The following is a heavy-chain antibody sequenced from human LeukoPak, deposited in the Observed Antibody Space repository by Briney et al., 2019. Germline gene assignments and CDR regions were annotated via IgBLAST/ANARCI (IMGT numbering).Heavy chain of an antibody. CDR2: IDPEDGET. J-gene: IGHJ6*02. Sequence: GASVKVSCKVSGYTLTESSMHWVRQAPGKGLGWMGGIDPEDGETIYAQKFQDRFTMTEDTSRDTAYMELSSLRSEDTAVYYCATQSMVGSGMDVWGQGTTVTVSS. CDR3: ATQSMVGSGMDV. CDR1: GYTLTESS. V-gene: IGHV1-24*01. D-gene: IGHD3-10*02.